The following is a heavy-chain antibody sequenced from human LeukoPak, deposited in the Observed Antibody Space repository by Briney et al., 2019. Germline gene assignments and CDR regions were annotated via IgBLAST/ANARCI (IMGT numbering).Heavy chain of an antibody. Sequence: GASVKVSCKASGYTFTHHGISWVRQAPGQGLEWMGWISCYNGDTMYAQNVHGRVTMTTDTSTRTAYIELRSLRSDDAAMYYCARDPSNSSGYHARIDSWGQGTLVTVSS. V-gene: IGHV1-18*01. CDR3: ARDPSNSSGYHARIDS. J-gene: IGHJ4*02. CDR2: ISCYNGDT. CDR1: GYTFTHHG. D-gene: IGHD3-22*01.